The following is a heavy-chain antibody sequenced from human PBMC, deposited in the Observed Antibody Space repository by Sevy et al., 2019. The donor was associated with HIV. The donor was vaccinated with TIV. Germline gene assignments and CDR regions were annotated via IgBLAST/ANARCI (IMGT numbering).Heavy chain of an antibody. Sequence: ASVKVSCKVSRYRLIELSMHWVRQAPGKGLEWMGGFDPEHDKTIYAQKFQGRVTMTEDTSTNTGYMELRSLRSEDTAVYYCARDGRIFGGGGWIDPWGQGTLVTVSS. CDR2: FDPEHDKT. CDR3: ARDGRIFGGGGWIDP. J-gene: IGHJ5*02. V-gene: IGHV1-24*01. CDR1: RYRLIELS. D-gene: IGHD3-3*01.